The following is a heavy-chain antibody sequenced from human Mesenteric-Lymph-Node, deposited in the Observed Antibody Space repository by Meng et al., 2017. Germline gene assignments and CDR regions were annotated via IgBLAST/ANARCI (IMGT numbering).Heavy chain of an antibody. CDR3: ARAPSQWEHYDY. CDR2: IYYSGST. Sequence: SETLSLTCTVSGGSISSSSYYWGWIRQPPGKGLEWIGSIYYSGSTYYNPSLKSRVTISVDTSKNQFSLKLSSVTAADTAVYYCARAPSQWEHYDYWGQGSLVTVSS. J-gene: IGHJ4*02. D-gene: IGHD1-26*01. CDR1: GGSISSSSYY. V-gene: IGHV4-39*07.